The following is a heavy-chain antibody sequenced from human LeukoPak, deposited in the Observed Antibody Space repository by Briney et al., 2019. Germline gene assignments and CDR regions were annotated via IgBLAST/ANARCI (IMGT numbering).Heavy chain of an antibody. J-gene: IGHJ6*02. Sequence: GGPLRLSCAASGFALSSHWMTWVRQVPGRGPEWVANVNRDGSETYYLDSVKGRFTISEDNAKNSLYLQMNSLRAEDTALYHCARNNGMDVWGQGTTVIVSS. CDR2: VNRDGSET. CDR1: GFALSSHW. V-gene: IGHV3-7*03. CDR3: ARNNGMDV.